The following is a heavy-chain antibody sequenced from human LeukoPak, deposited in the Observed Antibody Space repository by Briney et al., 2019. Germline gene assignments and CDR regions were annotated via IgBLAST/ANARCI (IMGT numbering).Heavy chain of an antibody. CDR1: GYTFTSYA. J-gene: IGHJ4*02. D-gene: IGHD6-13*01. V-gene: IGHV7-4-1*02. CDR3: AREPTGYSSSWPFDY. CDR2: INTNTGNP. Sequence: ASVKVSCKASGYTFTSYAMNWVRQAPGQGLEWMGWINTNTGNPTYAQGFTGRFVFSLDTSGSTAYLQISSLKAEDTAVYYCAREPTGYSSSWPFDYWGQGTLVTVSS.